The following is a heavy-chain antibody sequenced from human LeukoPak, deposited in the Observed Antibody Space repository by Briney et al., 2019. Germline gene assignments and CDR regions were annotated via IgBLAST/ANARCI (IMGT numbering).Heavy chain of an antibody. CDR3: ARRNHYFYYMDV. CDR1: GGSISTYY. V-gene: IGHV4-4*09. Sequence: SETLSLTCIVSGGSISTYYWSWIRQSPVKGLEWIGYIFPSGSAFYNPSLESRVTISLDTSENHFSLTLTSVTAAETAVYYCARRNHYFYYMDVWGKGTTVTVSS. J-gene: IGHJ6*03. CDR2: IFPSGSA.